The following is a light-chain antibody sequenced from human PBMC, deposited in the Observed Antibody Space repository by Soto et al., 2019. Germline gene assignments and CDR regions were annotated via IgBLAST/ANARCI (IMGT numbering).Light chain of an antibody. V-gene: IGKV3-15*01. J-gene: IGKJ3*01. CDR1: QSVTTK. CDR3: HQYNTWPPRFT. CDR2: NAS. Sequence: EIVMTQSPAILSLSPGETATLSCRASQSVTTKLAWYQQRPGQTPRLLIYNASTRATAVPARFSGGGPVTEFSLTISSLQSDDFGVYYCHQYNTWPPRFTFGPGTKVDIK.